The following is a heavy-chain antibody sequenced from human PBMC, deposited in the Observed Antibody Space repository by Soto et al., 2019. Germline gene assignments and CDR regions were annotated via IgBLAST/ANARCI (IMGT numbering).Heavy chain of an antibody. D-gene: IGHD6-13*01. CDR2: IWYDGSNK. CDR3: ARDRLVIEQQLTHYYYYGMDV. V-gene: IGHV3-33*01. CDR1: GFTFSSYG. J-gene: IGHJ6*02. Sequence: PGGSLRLSCAASGFTFSSYGMHWVRQAPGKGLEWVAVIWYDGSNKYYADSVKGRFTISRDNSKNTLYLQMNSLRAEDTAVYYCARDRLVIEQQLTHYYYYGMDVWGQGTTVTVSS.